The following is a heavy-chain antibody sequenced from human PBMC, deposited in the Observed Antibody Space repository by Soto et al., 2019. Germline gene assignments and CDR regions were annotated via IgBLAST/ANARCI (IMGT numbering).Heavy chain of an antibody. Sequence: QVQLVESGGGLVKPGGSLRLSCAASGFTFSDYYMSCIRQAPGKGLEWVSYISSSGSTIYYADSVKGRFTISRDNAKNSLYLQMNSLRAEDTAVYYCARSAYCGGDCYPSYYYYYGMDVWGQGTTVTVSS. J-gene: IGHJ6*02. CDR1: GFTFSDYY. CDR2: ISSSGSTI. CDR3: ARSAYCGGDCYPSYYYYYGMDV. V-gene: IGHV3-11*01. D-gene: IGHD2-21*02.